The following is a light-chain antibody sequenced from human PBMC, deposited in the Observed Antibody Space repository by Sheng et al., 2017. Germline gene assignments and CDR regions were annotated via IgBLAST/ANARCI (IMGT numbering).Light chain of an antibody. CDR2: LEGSGSY. Sequence: QPVLTQSSSASASLGSSVKLTCTLSSGHSSYIIAWHQQQPGKAPRYLMKLEGSGSYNKGSGVPDRFSGSSSGADRYLTISNLQSEDEADYYCETWDSNTYWVFGGGTKLTV. CDR3: ETWDSNTYWV. CDR1: SGHSSYI. V-gene: IGLV4-60*03. J-gene: IGLJ3*02.